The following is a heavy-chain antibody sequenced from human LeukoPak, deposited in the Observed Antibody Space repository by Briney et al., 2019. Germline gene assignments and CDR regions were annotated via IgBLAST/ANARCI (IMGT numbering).Heavy chain of an antibody. CDR3: AKDQGGYTYGSFDY. J-gene: IGHJ4*02. CDR2: IDASGVNT. D-gene: IGHD5-18*01. Sequence: GGSLRLSCAASGFSFNSHAMNWVRQVPGKGLQWVSTIDASGVNTYYGNSVEGRFTISRDNSKNTLCLQMSSLRAEDTAVYYCAKDQGGYTYGSFDYWGQGTLVTVSS. CDR1: GFSFNSHA. V-gene: IGHV3-23*01.